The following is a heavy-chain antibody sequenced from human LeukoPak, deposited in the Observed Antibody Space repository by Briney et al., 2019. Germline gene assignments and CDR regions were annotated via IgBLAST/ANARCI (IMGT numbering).Heavy chain of an antibody. J-gene: IGHJ4*02. CDR2: IKQDGSEK. CDR1: GFTFSSYW. CDR3: ARGGYTFGYGLYYFDY. Sequence: PGGSLRLSCAASGFTFSSYWMSWVRQAPGKGLEWVAHIKQDGSEKYYVDSVRGRFTISRDNAKNSLYLQMNSLRAEDPAVYFCARGGYTFGYGLYYFDYWGQGTLVTVSS. V-gene: IGHV3-7*01. D-gene: IGHD5-18*01.